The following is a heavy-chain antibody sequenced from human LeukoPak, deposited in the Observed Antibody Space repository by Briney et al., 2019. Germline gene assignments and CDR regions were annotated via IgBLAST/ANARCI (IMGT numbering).Heavy chain of an antibody. D-gene: IGHD5-18*01. J-gene: IGHJ4*02. CDR3: AEDRGYSYGGIDY. CDR2: ISWNSGSI. CDR1: GFTFDDYA. V-gene: IGHV3-9*01. Sequence: GGSLRLSCAASGFTFDDYAMHWVRQAPGKGLEWVSGISWNSGSIGYADSVKGRFTISRDNAKNSLYLQMNSLRAENTALYYCAEDRGYSYGGIDYWGQGTLVTVSS.